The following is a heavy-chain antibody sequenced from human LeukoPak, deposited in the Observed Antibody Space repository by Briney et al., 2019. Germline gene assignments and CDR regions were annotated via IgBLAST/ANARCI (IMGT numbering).Heavy chain of an antibody. D-gene: IGHD3-10*01. CDR3: ARDPGITMVREDFDY. V-gene: IGHV3-21*01. J-gene: IGHJ4*02. Sequence: PGGSLRLSCSASGFTFSSYRMNWVRQAPGKGREWVSSISSSSSYIYYADSVKGRFTISRDNAKNSLYLQMNSLRAEDTAVYYCARDPGITMVREDFDYWGQATLVTVSS. CDR2: ISSSSSYI. CDR1: GFTFSSYR.